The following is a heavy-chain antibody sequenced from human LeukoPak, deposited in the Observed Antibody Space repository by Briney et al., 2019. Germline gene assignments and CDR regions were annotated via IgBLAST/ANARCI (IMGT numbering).Heavy chain of an antibody. J-gene: IGHJ3*02. D-gene: IGHD6-19*01. Sequence: GGSLRLSCAASGFTFSSYWMSWVRQAPGKGLEWVANIKQDGSEKYYVDSVKGRFTISRDNAKNSLYLQMNSLRAEDTALYYCARHAVAGTPDAFDIWGQGTMVTVSS. CDR3: ARHAVAGTPDAFDI. CDR2: IKQDGSEK. V-gene: IGHV3-7*03. CDR1: GFTFSSYW.